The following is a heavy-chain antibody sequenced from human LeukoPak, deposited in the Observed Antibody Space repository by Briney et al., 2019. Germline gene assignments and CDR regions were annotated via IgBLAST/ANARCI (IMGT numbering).Heavy chain of an antibody. J-gene: IGHJ4*02. CDR3: ARDRRALLWFGELLGHFDY. CDR1: GYTFTSNY. V-gene: IGHV1-46*01. CDR2: ISPSGGST. Sequence: ASVKVSCKAFGYTFTSNYMHWVRQAPGQGPEWMGVISPSGGSTTYAQKFQGRVTLTRDMSTSTDYLELSSLRSEDTAVYYCARDRRALLWFGELLGHFDYWGQGTLVTVSS. D-gene: IGHD3-10*01.